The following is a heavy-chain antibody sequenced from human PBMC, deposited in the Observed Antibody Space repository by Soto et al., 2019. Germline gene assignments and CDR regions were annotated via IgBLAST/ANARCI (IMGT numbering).Heavy chain of an antibody. CDR1: GFTFSIYW. CDR3: AKATKAPYYYDSSGYLFDY. D-gene: IGHD3-22*01. J-gene: IGHJ4*02. V-gene: IGHV3-74*01. CDR2: IRSDGGT. Sequence: GGSLRLSCEASGFTFSIYWMEWVRQAPGKGLVWVSRIRSDGGTNYADSVKGRFTVSRDNAKNTLYLQMNSLRAEDTAVYYCAKATKAPYYYDSSGYLFDYWGQGTLVTVSS.